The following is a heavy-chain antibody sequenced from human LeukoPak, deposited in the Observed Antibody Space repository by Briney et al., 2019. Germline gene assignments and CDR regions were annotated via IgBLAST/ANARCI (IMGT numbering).Heavy chain of an antibody. CDR3: AKDPYSYGSYFDY. V-gene: IGHV3-30*02. Sequence: GGSLRLSCAASGFTFSSYGMHWVRQAPGKGLEWVAFVWYDGRDKYYADSVKGRFTISRDNSKNTLYLQMNRLRAEDTAIYYCAKDPYSYGSYFDYWGQGTLVTVSS. CDR2: VWYDGRDK. D-gene: IGHD5-18*01. J-gene: IGHJ4*02. CDR1: GFTFSSYG.